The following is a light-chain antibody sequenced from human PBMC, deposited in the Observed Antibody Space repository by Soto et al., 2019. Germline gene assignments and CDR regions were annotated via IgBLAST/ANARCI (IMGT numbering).Light chain of an antibody. CDR2: GAS. J-gene: IGKJ1*01. Sequence: EIVMTQSPATLSVSPGERATLSCRASQSVSSKLAWYQQKPGQAPRLLIYGASTRATGIPARFSGSGSGTEFTLTISSLQSEDSAVYYCQHYNHWLWTFGQGTKVDIK. CDR1: QSVSSK. CDR3: QHYNHWLWT. V-gene: IGKV3-15*01.